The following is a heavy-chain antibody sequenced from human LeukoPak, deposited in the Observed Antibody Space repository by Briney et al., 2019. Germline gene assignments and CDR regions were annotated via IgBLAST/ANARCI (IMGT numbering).Heavy chain of an antibody. CDR1: GFTFSSYS. V-gene: IGHV3-48*01. CDR2: ISSSSSTI. Sequence: GGSLRLSCAASGFTFSSYSMNWVSQAPGKGLEWVSYISSSSSTIYYADSVKGRFTISRDNAKNSLYLQMNSLRAEDTAVYYCARDRPYYYDSSGYYHGPIDYWGQGTLVTVSS. CDR3: ARDRPYYYDSSGYYHGPIDY. D-gene: IGHD3-22*01. J-gene: IGHJ4*02.